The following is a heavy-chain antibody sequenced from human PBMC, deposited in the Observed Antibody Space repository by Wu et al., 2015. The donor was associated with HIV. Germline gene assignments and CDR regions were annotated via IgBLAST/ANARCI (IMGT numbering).Heavy chain of an antibody. J-gene: IGHJ4*02. Sequence: QVQLQQWGAGLLKPSETLSLTCAVYGGSFSGYYWNWIRQPPGKGLEWIGEINYSGNTNYNPSLKSRVTISVDTSKNQFSLKLSSVTAADTAVYFCGRLPFKDFSSGHPAGGAYRFYLDYWGPGKTGHRLL. CDR2: INYSGNT. CDR3: GRLPFKDFSSGHPAGGAYRFYLDY. CDR1: GGSFSGYY. D-gene: IGHD3-3*01. V-gene: IGHV4-34*02.